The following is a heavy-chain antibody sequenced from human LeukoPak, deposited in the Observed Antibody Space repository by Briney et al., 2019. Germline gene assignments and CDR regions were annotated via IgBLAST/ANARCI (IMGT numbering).Heavy chain of an antibody. CDR2: IKWNGGST. CDR3: ARVGWESEAFDI. Sequence: GGSLRLSCAASGFTFDDFGMSWVRQAPGKGLEWVSGIKWNGGSTGYADSVKGRFTISRDNAKNSLYLQMNSLRAEDTALYYCARVGWESEAFDIWGQGTMVTVSS. D-gene: IGHD1-26*01. J-gene: IGHJ3*02. V-gene: IGHV3-20*04. CDR1: GFTFDDFG.